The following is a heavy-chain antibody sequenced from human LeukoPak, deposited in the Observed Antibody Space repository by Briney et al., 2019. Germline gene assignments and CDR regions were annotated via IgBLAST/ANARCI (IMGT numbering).Heavy chain of an antibody. J-gene: IGHJ4*02. D-gene: IGHD1-26*01. CDR1: GFTFSSYW. V-gene: IGHV3-30*02. CDR3: AKGPYSGSYFMVY. CDR2: IRYDGSNK. Sequence: GGSLRLSCAASGFTFSSYWMSWVRQAPGKGLEWVAFIRYDGSNKYYADSVKGRFTISRDNSKNTLYLQMNSLRAEDTAVYYCAKGPYSGSYFMVYWGQGTLVTVSS.